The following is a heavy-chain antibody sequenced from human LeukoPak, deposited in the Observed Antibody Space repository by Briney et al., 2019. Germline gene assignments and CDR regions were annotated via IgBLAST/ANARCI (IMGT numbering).Heavy chain of an antibody. V-gene: IGHV4-59*01. CDR3: ARLPPPYDFWSGYPYYFDY. Sequence: SETLSLTCTVSGGSISSYYWSWIRQPPGKGLEWIGYIYYSGSTNYNPSLKSRVTISVDTSKNQFSLKLSSVTAADTAVYYCARLPPPYDFWSGYPYYFDYWGQGTLVTVSS. J-gene: IGHJ4*02. CDR2: IYYSGST. D-gene: IGHD3-3*01. CDR1: GGSISSYY.